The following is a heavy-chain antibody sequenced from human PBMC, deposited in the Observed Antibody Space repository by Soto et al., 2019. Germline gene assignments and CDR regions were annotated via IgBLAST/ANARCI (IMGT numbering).Heavy chain of an antibody. D-gene: IGHD1-26*01. Sequence: TLSLTCSVSGGSINSDDSFWGWVRQSPGKGLEWIGSLYYGGSTFYNPSLKSRVTISLDTSKNQFSLRLTSVTAADTAIYYCARQLPVGATSWFDPWGQGTLVTVSS. CDR2: LYYGGST. J-gene: IGHJ5*02. CDR3: ARQLPVGATSWFDP. CDR1: GGSINSDDSF. V-gene: IGHV4-39*01.